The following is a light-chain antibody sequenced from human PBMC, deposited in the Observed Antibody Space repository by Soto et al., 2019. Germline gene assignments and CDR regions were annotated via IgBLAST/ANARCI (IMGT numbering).Light chain of an antibody. CDR2: VAS. V-gene: IGKV1-12*01. CDR1: QPISNW. CDR3: QQANSFPIT. Sequence: DIQMTQSPSFVSASVGDRVTITCRASQPISNWLAWYQQKPGKAPKLLIYVASALHSGVPSRFSGSGSGTEFTLTLSSLQPEDVATYYCQQANSFPITFGQGTRLEIK. J-gene: IGKJ5*01.